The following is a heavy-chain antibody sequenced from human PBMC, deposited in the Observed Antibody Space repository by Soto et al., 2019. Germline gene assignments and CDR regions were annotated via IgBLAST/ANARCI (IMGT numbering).Heavy chain of an antibody. J-gene: IGHJ4*02. Sequence: QVHLVQSGAEVKKPGASVKDSCTASGYTFIDSFIHWFRQAPGQGLEWMGWTNPNSGATEFAQKFQGRVTMTRDTSISTAYMELSRLKSDDTAVYYCARDLGGYDLYGPDSWGQGTLVTVSS. CDR2: TNPNSGAT. CDR3: ARDLGGYDLYGPDS. CDR1: GYTFIDSF. V-gene: IGHV1-2*02. D-gene: IGHD5-12*01.